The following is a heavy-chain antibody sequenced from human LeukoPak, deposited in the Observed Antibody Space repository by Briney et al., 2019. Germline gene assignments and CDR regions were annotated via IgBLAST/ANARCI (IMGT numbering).Heavy chain of an antibody. D-gene: IGHD1-26*01. CDR1: GFTFSSYA. V-gene: IGHV3-23*01. J-gene: IGHJ4*02. CDR3: AKAVSGNYIRGFDY. Sequence: GGSLRLSCAASGFTFSSYAMNWVRQVPGQVLEWVSAISGSGGSTYYADSVKGRFTISRDNSKNTLYLQMNSLRAEDTAVYYCAKAVSGNYIRGFDYWGQGILVTVSS. CDR2: ISGSGGST.